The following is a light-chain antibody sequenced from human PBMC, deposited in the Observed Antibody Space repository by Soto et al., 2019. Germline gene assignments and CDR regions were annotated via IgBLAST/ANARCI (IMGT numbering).Light chain of an antibody. Sequence: EIVLTQSPATLSLSPGERATLSCRASQSISSFLAWYQHKPGRAPRLLIYDVSKRATGIPARFSASGSGTDFTLTISSLEPEDFAVYYCHQRNSWPLTFGGGTTVEIK. J-gene: IGKJ4*01. V-gene: IGKV3-11*01. CDR1: QSISSF. CDR3: HQRNSWPLT. CDR2: DVS.